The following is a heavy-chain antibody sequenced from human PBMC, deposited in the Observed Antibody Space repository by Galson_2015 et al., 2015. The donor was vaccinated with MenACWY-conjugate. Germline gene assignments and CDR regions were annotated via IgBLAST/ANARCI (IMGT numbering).Heavy chain of an antibody. Sequence: SLRLSCAASGFTFSSYGMHWVRQAPGKGLEWVAVISFGGSNKFYADSVTGRFTISRDNSKNTLYLRMTSLRPEDTAVYYCAKGRSRVGASLDFWGQGTLVTVSS. J-gene: IGHJ4*02. V-gene: IGHV3-30*18. CDR1: GFTFSSYG. CDR2: ISFGGSNK. D-gene: IGHD1-26*01. CDR3: AKGRSRVGASLDF.